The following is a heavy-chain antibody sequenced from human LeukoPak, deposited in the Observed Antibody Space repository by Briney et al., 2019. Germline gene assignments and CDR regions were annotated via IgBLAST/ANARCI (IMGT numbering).Heavy chain of an antibody. J-gene: IGHJ5*02. CDR1: GGSFSGYY. CDR3: ATTVKIIAAAAGWFDP. V-gene: IGHV4-34*01. CDR2: INHSGST. D-gene: IGHD6-13*01. Sequence: SETLSLTCAVYGGSFSGYYWSWIRQPPGKGLEWIGEINHSGSTNYNPSLKSRVTISVDTSKNQFSLKLSSVTAADTAVYYCATTVKIIAAAAGWFDPWGQGTLVTVSS.